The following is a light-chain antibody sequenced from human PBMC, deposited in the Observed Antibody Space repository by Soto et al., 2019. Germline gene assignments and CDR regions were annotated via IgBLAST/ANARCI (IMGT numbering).Light chain of an antibody. CDR2: EGS. V-gene: IGLV2-23*01. CDR1: SSDVGSYNL. CDR3: CSFAGGSTYVV. J-gene: IGLJ2*01. Sequence: QSALTQPASVSGSPGQSITISCTGTSSDVGSYNLVSWYQQHPGKAPKFIIYEGSKRPSGVSNRFSGSKSGNTASLTISGLQAEDEADYYCCSFAGGSTYVVFGGGTKLTVL.